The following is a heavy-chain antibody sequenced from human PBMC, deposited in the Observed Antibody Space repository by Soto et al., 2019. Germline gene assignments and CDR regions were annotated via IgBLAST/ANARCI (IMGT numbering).Heavy chain of an antibody. V-gene: IGHV1-69*13. CDR3: ARQNAVVSLQNAFDI. J-gene: IGHJ3*02. Sequence: ASVKVSCKASGGTFSSYAISWVRQAPGQGLEWMGGIIPIFGTANYAQKFQGRVTITADESTSTAYMELSSLRSEDTAVYYCARQNAVVSLQNAFDIWGQGTRVTVSS. CDR1: GGTFSSYA. CDR2: IIPIFGTA. D-gene: IGHD3-22*01.